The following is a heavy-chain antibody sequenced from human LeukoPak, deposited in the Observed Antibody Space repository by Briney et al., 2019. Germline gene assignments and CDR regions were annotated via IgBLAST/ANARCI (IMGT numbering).Heavy chain of an antibody. Sequence: GGSQRLSCAASGFTFSSYAMSWVRQAPGKGLEWVSAISGSGGSTYYADSVKGRFTISRDNSKNTLYLQMNSLRAEDTAVYYCAKDVYYDILTGLGGGPIDYWGQGTLVTVSS. V-gene: IGHV3-23*01. D-gene: IGHD3-9*01. CDR3: AKDVYYDILTGLGGGPIDY. CDR2: ISGSGGST. CDR1: GFTFSSYA. J-gene: IGHJ4*02.